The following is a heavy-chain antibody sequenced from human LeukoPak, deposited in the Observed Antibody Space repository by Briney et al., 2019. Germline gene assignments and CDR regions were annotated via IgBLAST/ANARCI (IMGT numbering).Heavy chain of an antibody. J-gene: IGHJ5*02. D-gene: IGHD5-18*01. V-gene: IGHV3-53*01. CDR1: GFTVSTKY. CDR3: ARGMGTQPLAPGWFDA. Sequence: PGGSLRLSCAASGFTVSTKYMSWVRQAPGKGLEWVSVIYSGGNTHYADSVKGRFTISRDNSQNTLYLQMNSLRAEDTAVYYCARGMGTQPLAPGWFDAWGQGTLLIVSS. CDR2: IYSGGNT.